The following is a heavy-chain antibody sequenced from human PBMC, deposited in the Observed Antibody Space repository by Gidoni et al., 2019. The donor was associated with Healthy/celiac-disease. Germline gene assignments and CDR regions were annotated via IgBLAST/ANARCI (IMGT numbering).Heavy chain of an antibody. CDR1: GYTFTSHG. D-gene: IGHD5-12*01. V-gene: IGHV1-18*01. CDR3: ARDWNSGGYGYYYYYYMDV. CDR2: ISDYSGNT. J-gene: IGHJ6*03. Sequence: QVQLVQSGAEVKKPGASVKVSCTAPGYTFTSHGISWVRQAPREGLEWMGWISDYSGNTSYAQKLQGRVTITTDTTTSAAYMELRSLRSDDTAVYDCARDWNSGGYGYYYYYYMDVWGKGTTVTVSS.